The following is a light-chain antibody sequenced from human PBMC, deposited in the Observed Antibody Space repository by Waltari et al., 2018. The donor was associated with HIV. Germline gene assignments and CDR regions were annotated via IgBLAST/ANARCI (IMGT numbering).Light chain of an antibody. Sequence: DIEVTQPPSTLTASVGDTVSLTCRASQSIRNYLAWYQQKPGRAPQLLISEASSLASGVPSGFSGSGSGTVFTLTISSLQPDDFATYYCLQYDNLWTFGQGTKVE. CDR2: EAS. CDR1: QSIRNY. V-gene: IGKV1-5*03. CDR3: LQYDNLWT. J-gene: IGKJ1*01.